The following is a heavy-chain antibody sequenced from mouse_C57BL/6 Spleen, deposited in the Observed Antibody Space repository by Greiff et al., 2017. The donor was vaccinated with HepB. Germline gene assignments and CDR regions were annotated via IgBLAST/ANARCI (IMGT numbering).Heavy chain of an antibody. D-gene: IGHD4-1*01. V-gene: IGHV1-81*01. Sequence: QVQLQQSGAELARPGASVKLSCKASGYTFTSYGISWVKQRTGQGLEWIGEIYPRSGNTYYNEKFKGKATLTADKSSSTAYMELRSLTSEDSAVYSCAREGASNWDYAMDYWGQGTSVTVSS. J-gene: IGHJ4*01. CDR3: AREGASNWDYAMDY. CDR2: IYPRSGNT. CDR1: GYTFTSYG.